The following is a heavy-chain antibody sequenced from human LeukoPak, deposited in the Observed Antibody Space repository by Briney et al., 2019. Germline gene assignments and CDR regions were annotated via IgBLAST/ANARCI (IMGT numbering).Heavy chain of an antibody. CDR1: GFTFSGSA. Sequence: GGSLTLSCAASGFTFSGSAIHWVRQASGKGLEWVGRIRDKANSYATAYIASVKGRFTISRDDPKNTAYLQMSSLKTEDTAVYYCTRWDCTTTGCYPFDYWGQGTLVTVSS. J-gene: IGHJ4*02. V-gene: IGHV3-73*01. D-gene: IGHD2-2*01. CDR3: TRWDCTTTGCYPFDY. CDR2: IRDKANSYAT.